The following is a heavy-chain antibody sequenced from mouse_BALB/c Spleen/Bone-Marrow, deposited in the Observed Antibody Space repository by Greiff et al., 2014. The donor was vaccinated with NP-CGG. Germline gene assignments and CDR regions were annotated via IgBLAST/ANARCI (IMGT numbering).Heavy chain of an antibody. J-gene: IGHJ3*01. CDR2: IYPGSGST. V-gene: IGHV1S22*01. CDR1: GYTFTSYW. Sequence: LVESGSELVRPGASVKLSCKASGYTFTSYWMHWVKQRPGQGLEWIGNIYPGSGSTNYDEKFKSKATLTVDTSSSTAYMQLSSPTSVDSAVYYCTGAPGFADWGQGTLVTVSA. CDR3: TGAPGFAD.